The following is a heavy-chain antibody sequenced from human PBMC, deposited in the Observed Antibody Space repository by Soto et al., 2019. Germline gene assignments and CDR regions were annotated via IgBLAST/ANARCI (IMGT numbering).Heavy chain of an antibody. Sequence: GGSLRLSCAASGFSLRSYAVAWVRQVPGKGLEWVSVISGTAESIYYVDSVKGRFTISRDKSRNTVYLKMSFLRAEDTALYYCAKLPIIRGNAFDLWGQGTMVTVSS. CDR1: GFSLRSYA. CDR2: ISGTAESI. V-gene: IGHV3-23*01. J-gene: IGHJ3*01. CDR3: AKLPIIRGNAFDL. D-gene: IGHD3-10*01.